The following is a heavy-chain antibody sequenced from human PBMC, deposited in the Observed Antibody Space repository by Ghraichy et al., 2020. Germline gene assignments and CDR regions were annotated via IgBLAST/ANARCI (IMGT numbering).Heavy chain of an antibody. Sequence: GESLNISCAGSGFSFSTYSMTWVRQAPGKGLEWVSTISTGYKLYYTDSVKGRFTISRDNAQNSLYLQMNSLTAEDTAVYFCATDYNGWSRKDRGQGTLVTVSS. CDR1: GFSFSTYS. D-gene: IGHD6-19*01. CDR2: ISTGYKL. J-gene: IGHJ4*02. V-gene: IGHV3-21*01. CDR3: ATDYNGWSRKD.